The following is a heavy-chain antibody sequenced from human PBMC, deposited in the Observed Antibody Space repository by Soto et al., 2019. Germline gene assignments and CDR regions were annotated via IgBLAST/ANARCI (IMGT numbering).Heavy chain of an antibody. CDR1: GFTFSNAW. J-gene: IGHJ4*02. D-gene: IGHD3-10*01. V-gene: IGHV3-15*01. CDR2: IKSKTDGGTT. Sequence: GGSLRLSCAASGFTFSNAWMSWVRQAPGKGLEWVGRIKSKTDGGTTDYAAPVKGRFTNSRDDSKNTLSLQMNSLKTEDTAVYYCTTDLTPVTMVRGVIPSFDYWGQGTLVTVSS. CDR3: TTDLTPVTMVRGVIPSFDY.